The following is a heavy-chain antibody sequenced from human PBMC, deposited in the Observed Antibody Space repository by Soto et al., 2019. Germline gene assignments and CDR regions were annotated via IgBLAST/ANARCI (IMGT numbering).Heavy chain of an antibody. Sequence: GGSLRLSCAASGFTFSSYAMSWVRQAPGKGLEWVSAISGSGGSTYYADSVKGRFTISRDNSKNTLYLQMNSLRAEDTAVYYCAKDLMVRVLSPYYFDYWGQGTLVTVSS. V-gene: IGHV3-23*01. CDR2: ISGSGGST. CDR1: GFTFSSYA. CDR3: AKDLMVRVLSPYYFDY. J-gene: IGHJ4*02. D-gene: IGHD3-10*01.